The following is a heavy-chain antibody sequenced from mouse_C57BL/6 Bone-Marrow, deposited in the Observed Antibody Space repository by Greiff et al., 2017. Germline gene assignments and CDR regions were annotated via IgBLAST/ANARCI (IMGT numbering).Heavy chain of an antibody. J-gene: IGHJ3*01. Sequence: VQLQQSGPELVKPGASVKISCKASGYTFTDYYINWVKQRPGQGLEWIGWICPGSGNTKYNEKFKGKATLTVDTSSSTAYMQLSSLTSEDSAVYFCARGGIYFSLWGQGTLVTVSA. D-gene: IGHD2-1*01. CDR2: ICPGSGNT. CDR1: GYTFTDYY. V-gene: IGHV1-84*01. CDR3: ARGGIYFSL.